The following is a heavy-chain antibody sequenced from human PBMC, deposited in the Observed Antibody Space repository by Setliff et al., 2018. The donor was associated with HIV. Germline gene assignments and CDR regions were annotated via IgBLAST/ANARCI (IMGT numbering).Heavy chain of an antibody. V-gene: IGHV4-59*01. D-gene: IGHD2-15*01. CDR2: IHYSGST. CDR3: VRNPCSGGSCPDAFDI. J-gene: IGHJ3*02. Sequence: SETLSLTCTISGGSISSYYWSWIRQPPGKGLEWIGYIHYSGSTNYNPSLKSRVTISVDTSKNQFSLKLSSVTAADTAVYYCVRNPCSGGSCPDAFDIWGQGTMVTVSS. CDR1: GGSISSYY.